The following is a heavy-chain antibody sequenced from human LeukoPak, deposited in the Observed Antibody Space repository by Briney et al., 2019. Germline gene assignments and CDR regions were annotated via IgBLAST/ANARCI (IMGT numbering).Heavy chain of an antibody. J-gene: IGHJ6*03. D-gene: IGHD2-2*01. CDR1: GFRFDDCG. CDR3: GRVYCSTTSCYDYYDYYMDV. V-gene: IGHV3-20*04. CDR2: TNWDGYST. Sequence: RAGGPLRLSCAASGFRFDDCGMSWVRHVPGKGLEWGSGTNWDGYSTDYADSVKGRFTISRDNVKNFLYLKMNSLRVEDTALYFCGRVYCSTTSCYDYYDYYMDVWGKGTTVTVSS.